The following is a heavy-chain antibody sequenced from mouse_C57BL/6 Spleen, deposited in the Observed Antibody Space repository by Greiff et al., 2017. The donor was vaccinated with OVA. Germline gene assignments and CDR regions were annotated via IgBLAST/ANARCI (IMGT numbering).Heavy chain of an antibody. CDR2: IWSGGST. D-gene: IGHD2-4*01. CDR3: AREWDYDEGAWFAY. J-gene: IGHJ3*01. CDR1: GFSLTSYG. V-gene: IGHV2-2*01. Sequence: VQLQQSGPGLVQPSQSLSITCTVSGFSLTSYGVHWVRQSPGKGLEWLGVIWSGGSTDYNAAFISRLSISKDNSKSQVFFKMNSLQADDTAIYYCAREWDYDEGAWFAYWGQGTLVTVSA.